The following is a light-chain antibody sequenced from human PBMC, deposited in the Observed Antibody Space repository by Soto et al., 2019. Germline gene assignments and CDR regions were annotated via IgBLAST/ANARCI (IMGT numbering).Light chain of an antibody. CDR2: RAS. J-gene: IGKJ1*01. CDR1: QSVSSN. Sequence: EIVMTQSPDTLPVSPGERATLSCRASQSVSSNLAWYQQKPGQAPRLLIYRASTRATAIPARFSGSGSGTEFTLTISSLQSEDFAVYYCQQYNNWPPPWTFGQGTKVEV. CDR3: QQYNNWPPPWT. V-gene: IGKV3-15*01.